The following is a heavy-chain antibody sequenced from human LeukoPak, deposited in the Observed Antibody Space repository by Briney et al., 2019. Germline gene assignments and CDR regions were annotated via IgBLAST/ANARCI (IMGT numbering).Heavy chain of an antibody. J-gene: IGHJ4*02. V-gene: IGHV3-21*01. CDR2: ITGDSSYI. CDR3: ARATHPGY. Sequence: GGSLILSCAASGFTFSSYTMNWVRQAPGKGLEWVSSITGDSSYIYYADSVKGRFTISRDNAKNSLYLQMNSLRAEDTAVYYCARATHPGYWGQGALVAVSS. CDR1: GFTFSSYT.